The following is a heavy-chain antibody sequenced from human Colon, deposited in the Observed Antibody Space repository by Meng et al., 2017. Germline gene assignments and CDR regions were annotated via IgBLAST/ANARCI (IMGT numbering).Heavy chain of an antibody. CDR2: INPNSGGT. J-gene: IGHJ6*02. Sequence: ASVKVSCKASGYTFTGYYMHWVRQAPGQGLEWMGRINPNSGGTNYAQKFQGRVTMTRDTSISTAYMELSRLRSDDTAVYYCARDDYGYGYRCMDVWGQGTTVTVSS. CDR1: GYTFTGYY. CDR3: ARDDYGYGYRCMDV. D-gene: IGHD5-18*01. V-gene: IGHV1-2*06.